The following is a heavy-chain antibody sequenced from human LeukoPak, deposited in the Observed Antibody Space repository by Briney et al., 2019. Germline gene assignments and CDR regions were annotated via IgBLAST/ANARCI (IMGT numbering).Heavy chain of an antibody. V-gene: IGHV4-39*01. Sequence: SETLSLTCTVSGGSISSSSYYWGWIRQPPGKGLEWIGSIYYSGSTYYNPSLNSRPTISVDTSKNQFPLNLRSLTAADTAAYYCARHLPSVLAPNWSDPWGQGPLVTVSS. CDR2: IYYSGST. J-gene: IGHJ5*02. CDR1: GGSISSSSYY. CDR3: ARHLPSVLAPNWSDP. D-gene: IGHD2/OR15-2a*01.